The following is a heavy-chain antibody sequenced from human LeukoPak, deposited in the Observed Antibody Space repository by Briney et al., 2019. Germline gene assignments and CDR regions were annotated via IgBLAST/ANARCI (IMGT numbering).Heavy chain of an antibody. CDR2: IIHSGST. J-gene: IGHJ6*03. Sequence: SETLSLTCAVYGGSFSGYYWSWIRQPPGKGLEWIADIIHSGSTNYNPSLKSRVTISLDTSRNQFSLKLTSVTAADTAVYYCARGQTELGTAYYYYMDVWGKGTTVTVSS. CDR1: GGSFSGYY. D-gene: IGHD7-27*01. V-gene: IGHV4-34*01. CDR3: ARGQTELGTAYYYYMDV.